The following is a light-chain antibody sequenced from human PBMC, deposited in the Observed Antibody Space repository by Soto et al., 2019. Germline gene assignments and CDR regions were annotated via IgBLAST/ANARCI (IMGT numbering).Light chain of an antibody. Sequence: EIVMTQSPATLSVSPGERATLSCRASQSVSSNLAWYQQKPGQAPRLLSYGASTRATGVPARFSGSGSGTEFTLTISSLQSEDFALYYCQQYDNWPRGTFGQGTKV. CDR2: GAS. V-gene: IGKV3-15*01. CDR1: QSVSSN. CDR3: QQYDNWPRGT. J-gene: IGKJ1*01.